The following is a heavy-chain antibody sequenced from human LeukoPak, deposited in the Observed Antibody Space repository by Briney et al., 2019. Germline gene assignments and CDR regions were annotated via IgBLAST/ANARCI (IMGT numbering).Heavy chain of an antibody. CDR1: GFTFDEYG. V-gene: IGHV3-48*01. J-gene: IGHJ4*02. CDR2: ISTGSSTI. D-gene: IGHD2-15*01. CDR3: ARVHAAYPFDY. Sequence: GGSLRLSCAASGFTFDEYGMNWVRQAPGKGLEWVSYISTGSSTIYYADSVKGRLTISRDNAKNSLYLQMNSLRAEDTAVYYCARVHAAYPFDYWGQGTLVTVSS.